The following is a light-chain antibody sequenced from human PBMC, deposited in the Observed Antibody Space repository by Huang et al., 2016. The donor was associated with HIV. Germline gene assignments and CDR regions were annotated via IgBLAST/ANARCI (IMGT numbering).Light chain of an antibody. J-gene: IGKJ1*01. Sequence: EIVLTQSPGTLSLSPGERATLSCRASQSVSSNYLAWYQQKPGQAPRLLIYGASSRATGIPDRFSGSGSGTDFTLTISRLEPKDCAVYYCQQYGSSPRTFGQGTKVEIK. CDR1: QSVSSNY. CDR2: GAS. V-gene: IGKV3-20*01. CDR3: QQYGSSPRT.